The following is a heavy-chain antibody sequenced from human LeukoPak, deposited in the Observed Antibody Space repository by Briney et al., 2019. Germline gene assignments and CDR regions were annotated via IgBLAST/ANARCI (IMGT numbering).Heavy chain of an antibody. CDR1: GFTFSSCA. J-gene: IGHJ4*02. Sequence: SGGSLRLSCAASGFTFSSCAMSWVRQAPGKGLEWVSGMSGSGDTTYYADSVKGRFTISRDNSKNTLYLQMNSLRVEDTAVYYCARKPRNGGNPYFDYWAREPWSPSPQ. CDR3: ARKPRNGGNPYFDY. D-gene: IGHD4-23*01. CDR2: MSGSGDTT. V-gene: IGHV3-23*01.